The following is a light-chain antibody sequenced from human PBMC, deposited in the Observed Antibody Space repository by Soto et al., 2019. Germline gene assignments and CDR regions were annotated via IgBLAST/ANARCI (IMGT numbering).Light chain of an antibody. CDR1: SSDVGGYNY. J-gene: IGLJ2*01. CDR3: SSYTSSSTLV. Sequence: QSALTQPASVSGSPGQSITISCTGTSSDVGGYNYVSWYQQQHPGKAPKLMIYDVSNRPSGVSNRFSGSKSGNTASLTISGLQAEDEAEYYCSSYTSSSTLVFGGGTKLTVL. CDR2: DVS. V-gene: IGLV2-14*03.